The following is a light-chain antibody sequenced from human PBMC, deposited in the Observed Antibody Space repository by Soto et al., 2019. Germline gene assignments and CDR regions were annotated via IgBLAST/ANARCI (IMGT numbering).Light chain of an antibody. CDR2: RNN. J-gene: IGLJ1*01. CDR1: SSNIGSNY. V-gene: IGLV1-47*01. CDR3: AAWDDSLSAPFYV. Sequence: QARKECRTRWQPFNITYNGSSSNIGSNYVYWYQQLPGTAPKLLIYRNNQRPSGVPDRFSGSKSGTSASLAISGLRSEDEADYYCAAWDDSLSAPFYVFGIGPEVTVL.